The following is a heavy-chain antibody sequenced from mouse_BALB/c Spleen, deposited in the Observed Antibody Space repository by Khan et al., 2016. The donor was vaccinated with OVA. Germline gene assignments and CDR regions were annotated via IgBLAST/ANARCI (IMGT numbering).Heavy chain of an antibody. CDR3: ARDRIDY. CDR1: GYPFTSYW. J-gene: IGHJ2*01. CDR2: INPTSGYT. V-gene: IGHV1-7*01. Sequence: QVRLQQSGAELAKPGASVKMSCKASGYPFTSYWMHWIKQRPGQGLEWIGYINPTSGYTDYNQKFKDKATLTADKSSSTAYMQLSSLTSDDSAVYYCARDRIDYWGQGTALTVSS.